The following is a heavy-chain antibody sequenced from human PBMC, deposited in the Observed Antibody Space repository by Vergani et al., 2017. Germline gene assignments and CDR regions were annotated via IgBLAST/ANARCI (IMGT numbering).Heavy chain of an antibody. Sequence: QVQLVQSGAEVKKPGASVKVSCKASGYTFTSYDINWVRQAPGQGLEWMGGIIPIFGTANYAQKFQGRVTITADESTSTAYMELSSLRSEDTAVYYCARSLSQWLVLGWFDPWGQGTLVTVSS. CDR2: IIPIFGTA. CDR1: GYTFTSYD. J-gene: IGHJ5*02. CDR3: ARSLSQWLVLGWFDP. V-gene: IGHV1-69*01. D-gene: IGHD6-19*01.